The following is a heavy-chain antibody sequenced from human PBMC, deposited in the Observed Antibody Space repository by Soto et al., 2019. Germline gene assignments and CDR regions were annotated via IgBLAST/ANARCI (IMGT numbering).Heavy chain of an antibody. CDR1: GFTFSSYW. V-gene: IGHV3-7*01. CDR2: IKQDGSEK. Sequence: EVQLVESGGGLVQPGGSLRLSCAASGFTFSSYWMTWVRQAPGKGLEWVANIKQDGSEKYYVDSVRGRFTISRDNARNSLYLQMNSLRVEDTAVYYCARDRTYSDILTGYFPGAFDIWGQGTMVTVSS. J-gene: IGHJ3*02. CDR3: ARDRTYSDILTGYFPGAFDI. D-gene: IGHD3-9*01.